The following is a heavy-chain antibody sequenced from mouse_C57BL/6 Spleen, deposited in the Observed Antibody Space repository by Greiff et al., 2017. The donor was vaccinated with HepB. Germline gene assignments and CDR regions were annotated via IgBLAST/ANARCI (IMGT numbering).Heavy chain of an antibody. D-gene: IGHD4-1*01. V-gene: IGHV1-15*01. J-gene: IGHJ2*01. CDR3: TRKNWFFDY. CDR1: GYTFTDYE. CDR2: IDPETGGT. Sequence: QVQLKESGAELVRPGASVTLSCKASGYTFTDYEMHWVKQTPVHGLEWIGAIDPETGGTAYNQKFKGKAILTADKSSSTAYMELRSLTSEDSAVYYCTRKNWFFDYWGQGTTLTVSS.